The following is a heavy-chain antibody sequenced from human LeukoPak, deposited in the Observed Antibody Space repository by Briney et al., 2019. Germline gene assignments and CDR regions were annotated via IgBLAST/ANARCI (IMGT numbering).Heavy chain of an antibody. CDR1: GYTFTSYG. CDR2: ISAYNGNT. D-gene: IGHD3-10*01. J-gene: IGHJ5*02. V-gene: IGHV1-18*01. CDR3: ARVGLLWFGELLSWFDP. Sequence: ASVKVSCKASGYTFTSYGISWVRQAPGQGLEWMGWISAYNGNTNYAQKLQGRVTMTTDTSTSTAYMELRSLRSDDTAVYYRARVGLLWFGELLSWFDPWGQGTLVTVSS.